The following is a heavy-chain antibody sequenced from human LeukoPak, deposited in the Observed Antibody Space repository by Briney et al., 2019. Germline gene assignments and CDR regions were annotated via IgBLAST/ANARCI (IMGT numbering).Heavy chain of an antibody. Sequence: SVKVSCKASGGTFISYAISWVRQAPGQGLEWMGRIIPIFGTANYAQKFQGRVTITADKSTSTAYMELSSLRSEDTAVYYCAREQDIVVVPAAAFDPWGQGTLVTVSS. CDR1: GGTFISYA. J-gene: IGHJ5*02. CDR2: IIPIFGTA. V-gene: IGHV1-69*06. D-gene: IGHD2-2*01. CDR3: AREQDIVVVPAAAFDP.